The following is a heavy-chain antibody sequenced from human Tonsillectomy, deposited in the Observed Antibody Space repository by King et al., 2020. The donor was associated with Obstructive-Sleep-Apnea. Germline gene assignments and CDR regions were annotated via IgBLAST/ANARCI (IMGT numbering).Heavy chain of an antibody. CDR2: ILYSGTT. CDR3: ARGGSCGGPTWFDP. J-gene: IGHJ5*02. V-gene: IGHV4-39*07. CDR1: GGSISNNNYY. D-gene: IGHD6-19*01. Sequence: LQLQESGPGLVKPSETLSLTCIVSGGSISNNNYYWGWLREPPGKGREWIGSILYSGTTFYNPSLKSRVTISVDTSKKKFSLKLRSVTAADTAVYYCARGGSCGGPTWFDPWGQGTLVTVSS.